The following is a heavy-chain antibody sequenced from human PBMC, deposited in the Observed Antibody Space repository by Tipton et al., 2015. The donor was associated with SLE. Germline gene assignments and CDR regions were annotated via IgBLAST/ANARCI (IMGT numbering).Heavy chain of an antibody. Sequence: TLSLTCTVSGDSINSGANYWNWLRQRPGKGLEWIGYIYYTGDTRHNPSLQSRLAVSVDTSKNQFSLRLSSVTAADTAVYFCARSGGYSTPFDFWGQGSPVTVSS. J-gene: IGHJ4*02. CDR2: IYYTGDT. CDR3: ARSGGYSTPFDF. V-gene: IGHV4-31*03. CDR1: GDSINSGANY. D-gene: IGHD5-12*01.